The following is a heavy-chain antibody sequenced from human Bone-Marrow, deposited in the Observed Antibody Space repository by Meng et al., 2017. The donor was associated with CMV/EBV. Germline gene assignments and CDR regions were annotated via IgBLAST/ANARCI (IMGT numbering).Heavy chain of an antibody. D-gene: IGHD1-26*01. V-gene: IGHV1-18*01. Sequence: ASVKVSCKASGYTFTSYGISWVRQAPGQGLEWMGWISAYNGNTNYAQKLQGRVTMTTDTSTSTAYMELSRLRSDDTAVYYCVRAPPRFRGWFDPWGQGTLVTVSS. J-gene: IGHJ5*02. CDR2: ISAYNGNT. CDR1: GYTFTSYG. CDR3: VRAPPRFRGWFDP.